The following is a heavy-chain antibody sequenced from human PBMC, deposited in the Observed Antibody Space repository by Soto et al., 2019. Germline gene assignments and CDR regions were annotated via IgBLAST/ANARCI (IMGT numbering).Heavy chain of an antibody. CDR1: GYTFTSYD. Sequence: ASVKVSCKASGYTFTSYDINWVRQATGQGLEWMGWMNPNSGNTGYAQKFQGRVTMTRNTSISTAYMELSSLRSEDTAVYYCARVSRSWYGDGMDVGGHGTTVTVS. V-gene: IGHV1-8*01. CDR2: MNPNSGNT. CDR3: ARVSRSWYGDGMDV. D-gene: IGHD6-13*01. J-gene: IGHJ6*02.